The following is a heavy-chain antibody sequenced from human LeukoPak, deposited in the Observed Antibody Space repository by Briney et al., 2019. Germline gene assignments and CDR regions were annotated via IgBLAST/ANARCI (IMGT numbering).Heavy chain of an antibody. J-gene: IGHJ4*02. V-gene: IGHV3-53*01. CDR1: GFTVSSNS. D-gene: IGHD2-15*01. Sequence: GGSLRLSCTVSGFTVSSNSMSWVRQAPGKGLEWVSFIYSDNTHYSDSVKGRFTISRDNAKNSLYLQMNSLRAEDTAVYYCARVRYCSGGSCPPLPDYWGQGTLVTVSS. CDR2: IYSDNT. CDR3: ARVRYCSGGSCPPLPDY.